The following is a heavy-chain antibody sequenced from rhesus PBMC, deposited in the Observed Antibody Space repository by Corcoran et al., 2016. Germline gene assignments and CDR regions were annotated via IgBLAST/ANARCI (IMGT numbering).Heavy chain of an antibody. V-gene: IGHV4-106*01. Sequence: QVQLQESGPGLVKPSETLSLTCAVSGGSISDSYYWSWIRQPPGKGLEWIGYIDGSGGSNYYNPSLKSRVTISTDTAKNQFSLKLSSVTAADTAVYDCARELRAWNFDYWGQGVLVTVSS. J-gene: IGHJ4*01. CDR1: GGSISDSYY. CDR3: ARELRAWNFDY. D-gene: IGHD3-3*01. CDR2: IDGSGGSN.